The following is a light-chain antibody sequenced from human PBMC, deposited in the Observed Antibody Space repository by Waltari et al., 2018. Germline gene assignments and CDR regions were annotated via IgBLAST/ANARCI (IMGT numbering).Light chain of an antibody. CDR1: SLRRYS. V-gene: IGLV3-19*01. CDR2: GPY. CDR3: LSRDTSSTRV. J-gene: IGLJ3*02. Sequence: SSELTQDPDVSVALGQTVRLTCQGDSLRRYSASWYQQRPGQATFLALYGPYNRPSGIPVRFSGSTSGNTASLTITRAQAEDEGVYYCLSRDTSSTRVFGGGTTLTV.